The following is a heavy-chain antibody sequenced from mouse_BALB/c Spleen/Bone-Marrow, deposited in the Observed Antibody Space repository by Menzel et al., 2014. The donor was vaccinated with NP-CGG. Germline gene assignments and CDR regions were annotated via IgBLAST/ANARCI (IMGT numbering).Heavy chain of an antibody. D-gene: IGHD2-3*01. CDR1: GFNIKDTY. CDR3: ARWLLPYGLDY. J-gene: IGHJ4*01. CDR2: IDPANGNT. V-gene: IGHV14-3*02. Sequence: VQLKESGAELVKPGASVKLSCTASGFNIKDTYVHWVKQRPEQGLEWIGRIDPANGNTKYDPKFQGKATITADTSSNTAYLQLSSLTSEDTAVYYCARWLLPYGLDYWGQGTSVTVSS.